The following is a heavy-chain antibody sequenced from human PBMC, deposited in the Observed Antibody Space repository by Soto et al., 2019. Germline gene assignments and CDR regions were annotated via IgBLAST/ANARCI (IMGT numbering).Heavy chain of an antibody. V-gene: IGHV4-31*03. J-gene: IGHJ5*02. CDR2: IYYSGST. CDR1: GGSITSDNYY. Sequence: SETLSLTCTVSGGSITSDNYYWTWIRQHPGKGLEWIGYIYYSGSTYYNPSLKSRVTISVDTSKNQFSLKLTSVTAADTAVYYCARDHSLDICRGAWFDPSGRGTLVTVSS. D-gene: IGHD3-9*01. CDR3: ARDHSLDICRGAWFDP.